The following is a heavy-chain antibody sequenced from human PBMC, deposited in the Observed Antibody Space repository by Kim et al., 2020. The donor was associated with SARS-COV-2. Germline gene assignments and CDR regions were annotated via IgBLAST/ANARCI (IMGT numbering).Heavy chain of an antibody. CDR3: ARALNRGLWLTPYFDY. D-gene: IGHD5-12*01. CDR2: IYYSGST. Sequence: SETLSLTCTVSGGSVTTASYYWSWIRQPPGKGLEWIGYIYYSGSTDYNPSLKSRVFMSVDTSKNQFSLNLGSVTAADTAVYYCARALNRGLWLTPYFDYWGQGTLVTVSS. J-gene: IGHJ4*02. V-gene: IGHV4-61*01. CDR1: GGSVTTASYY.